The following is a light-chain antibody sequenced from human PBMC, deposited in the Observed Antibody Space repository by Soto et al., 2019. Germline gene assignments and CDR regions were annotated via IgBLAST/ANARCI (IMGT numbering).Light chain of an antibody. CDR2: DVS. V-gene: IGLV2-14*01. CDR3: SSYTSSSTPHVV. Sequence: QSALTQPASVSGSPGQSITISCTGTSSNVGGYNYVSWYQQHPGKAPKLMIYDVSNRPSGVSNRFSGSKSGNTASLTISGLQAEDEADYYCSSYTSSSTPHVVFGGGTKLTVL. CDR1: SSNVGGYNY. J-gene: IGLJ2*01.